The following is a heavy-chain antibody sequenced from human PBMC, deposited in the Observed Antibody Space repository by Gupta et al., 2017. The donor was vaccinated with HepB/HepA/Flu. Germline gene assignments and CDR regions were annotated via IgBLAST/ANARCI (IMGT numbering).Heavy chain of an antibody. CDR1: GFTFDDYT. V-gene: IGHV3-43*01. CDR3: AKARAPGYCSSTSCYRGPWYFDY. J-gene: IGHJ4*02. Sequence: EVQLVESGGVVVQPGGSLRLSCAASGFTFDDYTLHWVRQAPGKGLEWVSLISWDGGSTYYADSVKGRFTISRDNSKNSLYLQMNSLRTEDTALYYWAKARAPGYCSSTSCYRGPWYFDYGGQGTLVTVSS. CDR2: ISWDGGST. D-gene: IGHD2-2*02.